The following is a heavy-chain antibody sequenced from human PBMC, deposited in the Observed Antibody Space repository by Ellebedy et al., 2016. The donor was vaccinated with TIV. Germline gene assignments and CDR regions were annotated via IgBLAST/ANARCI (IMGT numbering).Heavy chain of an antibody. J-gene: IGHJ4*02. CDR1: GFTVSSNY. D-gene: IGHD4-23*01. CDR2: IYSGGDGGDT. CDR3: ARDAAGNGGKLDY. Sequence: PGGSLRLSCAASGFTVSSNYMNWVRQAQGKGLEWVSVIYSGGDGGDTYYADSVKGRFTISRDNSKNTLYLQMNSLRAEDTAVYYCARDAAGNGGKLDYWGQGALVTVSS. V-gene: IGHV3-53*01.